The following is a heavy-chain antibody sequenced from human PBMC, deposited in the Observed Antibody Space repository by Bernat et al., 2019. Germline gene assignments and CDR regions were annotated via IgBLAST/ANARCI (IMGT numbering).Heavy chain of an antibody. V-gene: IGHV3-43*02. J-gene: IGHJ3*02. Sequence: EVQLVESGGGVVQPGGSLRLSCAASGFTFDDYAMHWVRQAPGKGLEWVSLISGDGGSTYYADSVKGRFTISRDNSKNSLYLQMNSLRTEDTALYYCAQDWVVVVGPTNDAFDIWGQGTMVTVSS. CDR3: AQDWVVVVGPTNDAFDI. D-gene: IGHD3-22*01. CDR2: ISGDGGST. CDR1: GFTFDDYA.